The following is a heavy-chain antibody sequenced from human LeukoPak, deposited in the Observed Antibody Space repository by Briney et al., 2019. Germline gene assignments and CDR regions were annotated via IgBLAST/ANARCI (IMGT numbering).Heavy chain of an antibody. V-gene: IGHV3-21*01. CDR1: GFTFSSYS. CDR2: ISSSSSYI. Sequence: GGSLRLSCAASGFTFSSYSMNWVRQAPGKGLEWVSSISSSSSYIYYADSVKGRFTISRDNAKNSLYLQMNSLRAEDTAVYYCARDGAGDVAFDIWGQGTMVTVSS. CDR3: ARDGAGDVAFDI. D-gene: IGHD3-10*01. J-gene: IGHJ3*02.